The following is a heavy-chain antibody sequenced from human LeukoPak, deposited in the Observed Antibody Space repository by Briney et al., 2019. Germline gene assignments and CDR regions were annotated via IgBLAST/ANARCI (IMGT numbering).Heavy chain of an antibody. D-gene: IGHD1-26*01. J-gene: IGHJ4*02. Sequence: SETLSLTCAVSGGSISSSNWWSWVRQPPGKGLEWIGEIYHSGSTNYNPSLKSRVTISVDKSKNQFSLKLSSVTAADTAVYYCAWTGIVGATNIDCWGQGTLVTVSS. CDR1: GGSISSSNW. V-gene: IGHV4-4*02. CDR3: AWTGIVGATNIDC. CDR2: IYHSGST.